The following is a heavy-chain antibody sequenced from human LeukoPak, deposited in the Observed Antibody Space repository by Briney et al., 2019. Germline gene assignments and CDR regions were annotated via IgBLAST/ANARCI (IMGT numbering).Heavy chain of an antibody. CDR1: GFTFSSYG. D-gene: IGHD5-24*01. CDR3: AKGTALES. Sequence: GGSLRLSCAASGFTFSSYGMHWVRQAPGKGLEWVAVISYDGSNKYYADSVKGRFTISRDNSKNTLYLQMNSLRAEDTAVYYCAKGTALESWGQGTLVTVSS. J-gene: IGHJ4*02. CDR2: ISYDGSNK. V-gene: IGHV3-30*18.